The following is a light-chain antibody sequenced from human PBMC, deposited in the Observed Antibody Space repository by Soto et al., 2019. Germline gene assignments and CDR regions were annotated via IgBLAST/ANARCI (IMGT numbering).Light chain of an antibody. CDR2: VNSAGSH. CDR1: TGHSSYV. V-gene: IGLV4-69*01. J-gene: IGLJ3*02. Sequence: QSVLTQSPSASASLGASVKLTCTLSTGHSSYVIAWHQQQPEKGPRFLMKVNSAGSHSRGDGIPDRFSGSSSGAERYLTISSLQSEDEADYHCQTWGTGWVFGGGTKPTVL. CDR3: QTWGTGWV.